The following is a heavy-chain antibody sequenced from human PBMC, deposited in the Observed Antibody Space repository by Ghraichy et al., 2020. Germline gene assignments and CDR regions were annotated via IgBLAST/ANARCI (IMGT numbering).Heavy chain of an antibody. CDR1: GFTFSSYG. CDR2: IWYDGSNK. D-gene: IGHD1-1*01. J-gene: IGHJ4*02. CDR3: ARDKLERRQTFFYY. Sequence: GESLNISCAASGFTFSSYGMHWVRQAPGKGLEWVAVIWYDGSNKYYADSLKGRFTISRDNSKNTLYLQMNSLRAEDTAVYYCARDKLERRQTFFYYWGQGTLVTVSS. V-gene: IGHV3-33*01.